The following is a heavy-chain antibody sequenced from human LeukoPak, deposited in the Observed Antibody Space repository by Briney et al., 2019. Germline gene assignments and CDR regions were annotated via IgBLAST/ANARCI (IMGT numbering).Heavy chain of an antibody. D-gene: IGHD2-15*01. CDR1: GYTFTGYY. J-gene: IGHJ4*02. Sequence: ASVKVSCKASGYTFTGYYMHWVRQAPGQGLEWMGWINPNSGGTKYAQKFQGRVTMTRDTSISTAYMELSRLRSDDTAVYYCAKAGAVVVVAAKYFDYWGQGTLVTVSS. CDR3: AKAGAVVVVAAKYFDY. CDR2: INPNSGGT. V-gene: IGHV1-2*02.